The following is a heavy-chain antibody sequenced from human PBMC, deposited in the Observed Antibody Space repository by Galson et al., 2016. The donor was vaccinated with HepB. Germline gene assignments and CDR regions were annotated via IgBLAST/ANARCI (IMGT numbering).Heavy chain of an antibody. V-gene: IGHV4-59*01. CDR1: GGSISSSY. J-gene: IGHJ4*02. CDR2: IFYNGGT. D-gene: IGHD3-10*01. CDR3: ARAYGSGNYPLL. Sequence: SETLSLTCTVSGGSISSSYWNWIRQPPGKGLEWIGYIFYNGGTNYNPSHRSRVSMSVDTSKNQISLKLRSVTAADTAVYYCARAYGSGNYPLLWGQGTLVIVSS.